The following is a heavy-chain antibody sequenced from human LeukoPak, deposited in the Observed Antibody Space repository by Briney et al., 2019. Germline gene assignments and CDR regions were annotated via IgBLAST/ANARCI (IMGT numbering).Heavy chain of an antibody. CDR3: ARGVIAAGGNDFDY. Sequence: QTGGSLRLSCAASGFTFSSYAMSWVRQAPGKGLEWVSVISGSGDTTNYADSVKGRFTISRDNSKNTLYLQMNSLRAEDTAVYYCARGVIAAGGNDFDYWGQGTLVTVSS. D-gene: IGHD6-13*01. V-gene: IGHV3-23*01. CDR2: ISGSGDTT. CDR1: GFTFSSYA. J-gene: IGHJ4*02.